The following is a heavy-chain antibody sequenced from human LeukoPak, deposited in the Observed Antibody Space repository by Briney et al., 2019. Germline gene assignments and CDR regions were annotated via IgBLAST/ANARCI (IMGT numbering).Heavy chain of an antibody. CDR3: ARDIGSASFQAGYHYYYMDV. Sequence: ASVKVSCRASGSTFTSFGFSWVRQAPGQGLQWMGWINGYNGNTEYAQNLQGRVSMTRDISTSTVYMQLTSLRSDDTAVYYCARDIGSASFQAGYHYYYMDVWGEGTTVTVSS. CDR2: INGYNGNT. CDR1: GSTFTSFG. D-gene: IGHD6-19*01. J-gene: IGHJ6*03. V-gene: IGHV1-18*01.